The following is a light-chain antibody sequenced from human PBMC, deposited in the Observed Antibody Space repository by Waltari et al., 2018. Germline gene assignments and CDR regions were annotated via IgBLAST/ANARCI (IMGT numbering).Light chain of an antibody. Sequence: EIVLTQSPATLSLSPGERATLSCRASQSVSSYLAWFQQKPGKAPRLLIYDASNRATGIPARFSGSGSGTDFTLTISXXXPEDFAVYYCQQRSNWPPLTFGGGTKVEIK. CDR1: QSVSSY. CDR2: DAS. CDR3: QQRSNWPPLT. V-gene: IGKV3-11*01. J-gene: IGKJ4*01.